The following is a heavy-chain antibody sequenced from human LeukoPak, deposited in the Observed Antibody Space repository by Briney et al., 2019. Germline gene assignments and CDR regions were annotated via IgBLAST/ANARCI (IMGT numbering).Heavy chain of an antibody. CDR1: GYTLTHDW. J-gene: IGHJ4*02. V-gene: IGHV5-51*01. Sequence: GESLKISCKSSGYTLTHDWIGWVRQMPGKGLEWMGIIYPRDSTTRYSPSFQGQVTISADKSISTAYLQWSSLKASDTAMYYCARLLHSSSGNDYWGQGTLVTVSS. CDR2: IYPRDSTT. D-gene: IGHD6-6*01. CDR3: ARLLHSSSGNDY.